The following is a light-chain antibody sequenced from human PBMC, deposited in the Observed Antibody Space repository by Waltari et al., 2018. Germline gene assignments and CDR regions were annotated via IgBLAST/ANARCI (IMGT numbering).Light chain of an antibody. J-gene: IGKJ4*01. CDR1: RSLLHSSGYNY. CDR2: LGS. V-gene: IGKV2-28*01. Sequence: EPASISCKSSRSLLHSSGYNYVDWYLQKPGQSPQLLISLGSNRASGVPDRFSGSGSGTDFTKISRVEAEDVGVYYCMQALQSPLTIGGGTKVEIK. CDR3: MQALQSPLT.